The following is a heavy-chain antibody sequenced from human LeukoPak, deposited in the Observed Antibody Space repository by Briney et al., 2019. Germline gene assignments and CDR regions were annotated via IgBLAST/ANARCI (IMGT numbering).Heavy chain of an antibody. CDR3: ARDAAHQATVVVTNEPRGTPGAADY. D-gene: IGHD3-22*01. V-gene: IGHV1-2*02. CDR2: INPNSGGT. Sequence: ASVKVSCKASGYTFTGYYIHWVRQAPGQGLEWMGWINPNSGGTSYAQKFQGRVTMTRDTSISTAYTEVSRLTSDDTAVYYCARDAAHQATVVVTNEPRGTPGAADYWGQGTLVTVSS. CDR1: GYTFTGYY. J-gene: IGHJ4*02.